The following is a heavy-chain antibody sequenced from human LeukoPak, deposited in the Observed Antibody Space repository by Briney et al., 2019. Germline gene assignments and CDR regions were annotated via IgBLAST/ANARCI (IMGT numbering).Heavy chain of an antibody. D-gene: IGHD1-26*01. J-gene: IGHJ4*02. CDR1: GYTFTGYY. CDR3: ARRLSASYLDY. V-gene: IGHV1-2*06. Sequence: ASVKVSCEASGYTFTGYYMHWVRQAPGQGLEWMGRISPNSGGTNYAQKFQGRVTMTRDTSISTAYMELSRLRSDDTAVYYCARRLSASYLDYWRQGTLVTVSS. CDR2: ISPNSGGT.